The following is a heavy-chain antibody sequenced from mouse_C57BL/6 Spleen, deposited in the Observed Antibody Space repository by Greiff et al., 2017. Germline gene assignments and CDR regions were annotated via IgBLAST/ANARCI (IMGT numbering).Heavy chain of an antibody. CDR1: GYTFTSYW. CDR3: ARHYDYDVYAMDY. Sequence: QVQLQQPGAELVRPGSSVKLSCKASGYTFTSYWMHWVKQRPIQGLEWIGNIDPSDSETHYNQKFKDKATLTVDKSSSTAYMQLSSLTSEDSAVYYCARHYDYDVYAMDYWGQGTSVTVSS. CDR2: IDPSDSET. V-gene: IGHV1-52*01. J-gene: IGHJ4*01. D-gene: IGHD2-4*01.